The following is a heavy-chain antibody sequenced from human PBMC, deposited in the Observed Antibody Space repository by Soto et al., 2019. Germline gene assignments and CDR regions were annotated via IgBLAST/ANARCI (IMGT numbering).Heavy chain of an antibody. CDR2: IKSKTDGGTT. CDR1: VFTFSNVG. Sequence: EVQLVESGGGLVKPGGSLRLSCTASVFTFSNVGMHWVRQAAGKGLEWVGGIKSKTDGGTTDYAAPVKGRFTISRDDSKNTLYLQMHSLTTEDTAVYYCVTVAYYERSGGQGTLVTVSS. D-gene: IGHD3-3*01. CDR3: VTVAYYERS. V-gene: IGHV3-15*07. J-gene: IGHJ4*02.